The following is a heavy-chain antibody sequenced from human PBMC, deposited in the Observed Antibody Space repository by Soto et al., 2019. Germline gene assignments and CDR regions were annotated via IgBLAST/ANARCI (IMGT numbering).Heavy chain of an antibody. CDR3: ARKVYGDYGYFDY. J-gene: IGHJ4*02. CDR2: ISGSGGST. V-gene: IGHV3-23*01. CDR1: GFTFSSYA. D-gene: IGHD4-17*01. Sequence: GGSLSLSCAASGFTFSSYAMSWVRQAPGKGLEWVSAISGSGGSTYYADSVKGRFTISRDNSKNTLYLQMNSLRAEDTAVYYCARKVYGDYGYFDYWGQGTLVTVSS.